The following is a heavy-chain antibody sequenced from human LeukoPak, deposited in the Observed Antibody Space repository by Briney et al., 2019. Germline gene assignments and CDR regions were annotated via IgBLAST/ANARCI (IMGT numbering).Heavy chain of an antibody. CDR3: ARVGGNDSTGHYSVDY. V-gene: IGHV4-38-2*01. J-gene: IGHJ4*02. CDR1: GYSITTVYW. CDR2: LHHSGIT. Sequence: PSETLSLTCAVSGYSITTVYWWGWIRQTPGRGLEWIGSLHHSGITYYNQSLKSRVTISIDTSKNRVSLRLSSVTAADTAVYYCARVGGNDSTGHYSVDYWGQGTLVIVSS. D-gene: IGHD3-22*01.